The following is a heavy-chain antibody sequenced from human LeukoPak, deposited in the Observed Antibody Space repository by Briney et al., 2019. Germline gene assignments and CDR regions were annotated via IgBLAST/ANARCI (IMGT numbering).Heavy chain of an antibody. Sequence: ASVKVSCKASGYTFTSYDINWVRQAPGQGLEWMGWINPNSGGTNYAQKFQGRVTMTRDTSISTAYMELSRLRSDDAAVYYCAEGDWFDPWGQGTLVTVSS. CDR1: GYTFTSYD. CDR3: AEGDWFDP. J-gene: IGHJ5*02. V-gene: IGHV1-2*02. CDR2: INPNSGGT.